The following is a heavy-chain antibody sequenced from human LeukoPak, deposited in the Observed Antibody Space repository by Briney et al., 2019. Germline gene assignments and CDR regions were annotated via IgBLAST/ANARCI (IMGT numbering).Heavy chain of an antibody. CDR2: IIPIFGTA. CDR1: GGTFSSYA. CDR3: ARDYAYCSSTSCYSALDY. V-gene: IGHV1-69*05. Sequence: SVKVSCKASGGTFSSYAISWVRQAPGQGLEWMGGIIPIFGTANYAQKFQGRVTITTDESTSTAYMELGSLRSEDTAVYYCARDYAYCSSTSCYSALDYWGQGTLVTVSS. J-gene: IGHJ4*02. D-gene: IGHD2-2*01.